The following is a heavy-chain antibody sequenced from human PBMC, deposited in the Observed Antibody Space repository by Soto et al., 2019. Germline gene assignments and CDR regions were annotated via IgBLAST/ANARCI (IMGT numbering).Heavy chain of an antibody. CDR1: GYTLTELS. V-gene: IGHV1-24*01. J-gene: IGHJ4*02. D-gene: IGHD1-26*01. Sequence: ASVKGSCKVSGYTLTELSMHWVRQAPGKGLEWMGGFDPEDGETIYAQKFQGRVTMTEDTSTDTAYMELSSLRSEDTAVYYCATPAPPRQWELPLLFDYWGQGTLVTVSS. CDR2: FDPEDGET. CDR3: ATPAPPRQWELPLLFDY.